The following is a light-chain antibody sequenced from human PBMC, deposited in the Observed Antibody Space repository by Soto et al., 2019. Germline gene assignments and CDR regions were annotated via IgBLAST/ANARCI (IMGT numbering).Light chain of an antibody. CDR1: SSDVGGYNY. CDR2: EVS. V-gene: IGLV2-14*01. CDR3: SSYTSSITYV. Sequence: QSALTQPASVSGSPGQSITISCTGTSSDVGGYNYVSWYQQHPGKAPKLMMYEVSNRPSGVSNRFSGSKSGNTASLTISGLQAEDEADYSCSSYTSSITYVFGTGTKLTVL. J-gene: IGLJ1*01.